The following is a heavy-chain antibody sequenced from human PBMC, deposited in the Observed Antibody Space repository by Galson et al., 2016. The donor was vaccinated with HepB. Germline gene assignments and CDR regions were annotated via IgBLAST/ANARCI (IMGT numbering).Heavy chain of an antibody. CDR1: GFAFSSHW. D-gene: IGHD2-2*01. J-gene: IGHJ4*02. V-gene: IGHV3-7*01. Sequence: SLRLSCAASGFAFSSHWMTWVRQAPGKGLEWVANINQDGGEKYYVDSVKGQFTISRDNAKNSLYLQMNSLRAEDTAVYYCARHCTSTTCDSSLYYWGQGTLVTVSS. CDR3: ARHCTSTTCDSSLYY. CDR2: INQDGGEK.